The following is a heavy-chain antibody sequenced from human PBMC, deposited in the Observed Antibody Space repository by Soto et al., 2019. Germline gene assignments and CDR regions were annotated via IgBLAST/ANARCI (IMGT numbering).Heavy chain of an antibody. Sequence: GGSLRLSCAASGFTFSSYGMHWVRQAPGKGLEWVAVIWYDGSNKYYADSVKGRFTISRDNSKNTLYLQMNSLRAEDTAVYYCARVSSVVESYSSGWYGDDAFDIWGQGTMVTVSS. CDR2: IWYDGSNK. V-gene: IGHV3-33*01. D-gene: IGHD6-19*01. J-gene: IGHJ3*02. CDR3: ARVSSVVESYSSGWYGDDAFDI. CDR1: GFTFSSYG.